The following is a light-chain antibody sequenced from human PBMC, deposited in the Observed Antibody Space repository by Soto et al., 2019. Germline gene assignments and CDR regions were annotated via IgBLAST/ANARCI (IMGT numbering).Light chain of an antibody. CDR3: QQYNSYSTWT. Sequence: DIQMTQSPSTLSASVGDRVTITCRASQSISSWLAWYQQKPGKAPKLLIYDASSLGSGVPSRFSGSGSGTEFTLTISSLQPDDFATYYCQQYNSYSTWTFGQGTKVEIK. J-gene: IGKJ1*01. CDR1: QSISSW. CDR2: DAS. V-gene: IGKV1-5*01.